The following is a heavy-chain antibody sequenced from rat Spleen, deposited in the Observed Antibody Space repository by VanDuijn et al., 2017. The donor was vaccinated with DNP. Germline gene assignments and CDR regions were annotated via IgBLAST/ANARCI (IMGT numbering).Heavy chain of an antibody. J-gene: IGHJ2*01. CDR1: GFSFSDYN. CDR3: TRRAGLSYYFDY. Sequence: EVQLVESGGGPVQPGRSLKLSCVASGFSFSDYNMAWVRQAPKKGLEWVATIIYDGSTTYYRDSVKGRFTISRDNAKSTLFLQMDSLRSEDTATYYCTRRAGLSYYFDYWGQGVMVTVSS. D-gene: IGHD1-1*01. V-gene: IGHV5-7*01. CDR2: IIYDGSTT.